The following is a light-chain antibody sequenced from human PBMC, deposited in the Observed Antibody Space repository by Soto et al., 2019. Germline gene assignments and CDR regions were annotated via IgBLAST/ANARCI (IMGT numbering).Light chain of an antibody. Sequence: EILMTQSPTTLSVSPGERATLSCRASQSISLNLAWFQQKPGQAPSLLISGASSRATGVPARFSGSGSGTEFTLTISSLQSEDFAVYYCQQYDNWPPYTFGPGTKLEIK. CDR2: GAS. V-gene: IGKV3-15*01. CDR3: QQYDNWPPYT. CDR1: QSISLN. J-gene: IGKJ2*01.